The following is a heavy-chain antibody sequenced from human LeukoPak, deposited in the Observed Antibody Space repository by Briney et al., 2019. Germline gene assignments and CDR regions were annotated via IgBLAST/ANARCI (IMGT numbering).Heavy chain of an antibody. CDR3: ARGAADRNTYYYYIDV. V-gene: IGHV4-39*07. D-gene: IGHD1-14*01. J-gene: IGHJ6*03. CDR1: GGSISTSNYY. CDR2: IYHSGST. Sequence: SETLSLTCTVSGGSISTSNYYWGWVRQPPGKGLEWIGTIYHSGSTYYNPSLKSRVTISVDTSKNQFSLKLSSVTAADTAVYYCARGAADRNTYYYYIDVWGKGTTVTVSS.